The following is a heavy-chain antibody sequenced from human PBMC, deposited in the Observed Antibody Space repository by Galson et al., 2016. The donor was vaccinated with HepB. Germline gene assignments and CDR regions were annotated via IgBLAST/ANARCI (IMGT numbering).Heavy chain of an antibody. V-gene: IGHV3-53*01. CDR2: SYGDGST. CDR1: GFIVSNDY. Sequence: SLRLSCAASGFIVSNDYMNWVRQAPGKGLEWLSVSYGDGSTYYAESVRGRFPISRDNSKNSVFLQMNNLRAEDTAVYYCARDPGFRNGMNVWGQGTTVTVSS. CDR3: ARDPGFRNGMNV. J-gene: IGHJ6*02.